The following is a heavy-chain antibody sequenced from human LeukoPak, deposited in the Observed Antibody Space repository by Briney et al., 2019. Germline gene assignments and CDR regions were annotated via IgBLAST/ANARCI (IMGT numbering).Heavy chain of an antibody. J-gene: IGHJ4*02. D-gene: IGHD2-15*01. V-gene: IGHV4-59*01. Sequence: SETLSLTCTVSGGSLSSYYWSWIRQPPGKGLDWIGYIYYSGSTNYNPSLMSGGTISVNKSTNHFSFMLSSVPTADTAVYYCSGMGYCSGGSRDLFENWGQGTLVT. CDR1: GGSLSSYY. CDR2: IYYSGST. CDR3: SGMGYCSGGSRDLFEN.